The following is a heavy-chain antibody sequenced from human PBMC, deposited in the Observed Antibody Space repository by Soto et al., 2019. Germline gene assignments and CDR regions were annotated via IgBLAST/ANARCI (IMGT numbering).Heavy chain of an antibody. CDR2: MLHSGTT. Sequence: QVQLQESGPGLVKPSGTLSLTCAVSGDSISSPKWWTWVRQPPGKGLEWIGDMLHSGTTNYNPSLKSRVTISVDKSKNQFSLNLYSVTAADTAVYYWAYSPGGYRHDLWGPGTLVIVSS. CDR1: GDSISSPKW. V-gene: IGHV4-4*02. J-gene: IGHJ3*01. D-gene: IGHD4-4*01. CDR3: AYSPGGYRHDL.